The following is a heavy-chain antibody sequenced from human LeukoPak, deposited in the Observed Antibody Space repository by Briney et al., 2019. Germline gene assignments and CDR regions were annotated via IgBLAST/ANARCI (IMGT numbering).Heavy chain of an antibody. D-gene: IGHD3-10*01. CDR3: ARLQKRITMVRGVDWFDP. J-gene: IGHJ5*02. CDR2: IYHSGST. V-gene: IGHV4-4*02. CDR1: GGSISSSNW. Sequence: SETLSLTCAVSGGSISSSNWWSWVRQPPGKGLEWIGEIYHSGSTNYNPSLKSRVTISVGKSKNQFSLKLSSVTAADTAVYYCARLQKRITMVRGVDWFDPWGQGTLVTVSS.